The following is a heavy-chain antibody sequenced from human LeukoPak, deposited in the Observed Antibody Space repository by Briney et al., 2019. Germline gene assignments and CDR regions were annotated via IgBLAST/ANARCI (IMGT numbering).Heavy chain of an antibody. J-gene: IGHJ4*02. D-gene: IGHD5-12*01. CDR3: ARRLPRGYSGYDPYYFDY. V-gene: IGHV5-51*01. Sequence: GESLKISCKGSGYSFTSYWIGWVRQMPGKGLEWRGIIYPGDSDTRYSPSVQGQVTISADKSISTAYLQWSSLKASDTAMYYCARRLPRGYSGYDPYYFDYWGQGTLVTVSS. CDR2: IYPGDSDT. CDR1: GYSFTSYW.